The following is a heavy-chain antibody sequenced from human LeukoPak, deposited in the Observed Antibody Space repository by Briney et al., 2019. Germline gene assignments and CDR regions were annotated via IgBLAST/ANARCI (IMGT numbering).Heavy chain of an antibody. Sequence: ASVKVSCKASGYTLSSYAISWVRQAPGQGLEWMGWISVYNGDTNYAQKFQGRVTMTTDTSTSTAYMELRSLRSDDTAVYYCAREWEYCSSTSCFDYWGQGTLVTVSS. CDR2: ISVYNGDT. D-gene: IGHD2-2*01. J-gene: IGHJ4*02. V-gene: IGHV1-18*01. CDR3: AREWEYCSSTSCFDY. CDR1: GYTLSSYA.